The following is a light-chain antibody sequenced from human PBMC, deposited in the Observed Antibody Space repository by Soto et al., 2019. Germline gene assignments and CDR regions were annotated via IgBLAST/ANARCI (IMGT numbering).Light chain of an antibody. J-gene: IGKJ1*01. V-gene: IGKV1-5*03. Sequence: DIQMTQSPSTLSASVGDRVSITCRASQSISSPMAWYQQEPGKAPRLLIYETSTLQRGVPSRFSGSASGTEFTLTISSLQPDDFATYYFQQYNGFGSWTFCQGTKVEIK. CDR3: QQYNGFGSWT. CDR1: QSISSP. CDR2: ETS.